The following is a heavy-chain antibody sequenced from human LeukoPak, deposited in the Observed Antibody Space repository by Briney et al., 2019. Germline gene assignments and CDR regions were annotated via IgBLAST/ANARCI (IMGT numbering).Heavy chain of an antibody. CDR3: ARDRGYFDSSGYTYNWFDP. Sequence: SETLSLTCSVSGYSISSDNYWGWIRQPPGKGLERIGSIHHSWSTYYNPSLKSRVIMSVDTSKNQFSLTLRSVTAADTAVYYCARDRGYFDSSGYTYNWFDPWGQGTLVTVSS. D-gene: IGHD3-22*01. CDR1: GYSISSDNY. CDR2: IHHSWST. J-gene: IGHJ5*02. V-gene: IGHV4-38-2*02.